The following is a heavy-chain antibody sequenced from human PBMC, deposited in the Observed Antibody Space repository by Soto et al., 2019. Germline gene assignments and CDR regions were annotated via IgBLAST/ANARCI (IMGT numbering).Heavy chain of an antibody. CDR3: AKNQGVELVPLATVYWFGP. CDR1: GFIFENFG. D-gene: IGHD1-26*01. CDR2: ISGSGFKK. Sequence: GGSLRLSCAASGFIFENFGMSWVRQAPGKGLEWISSISGSGFKKYYADSVKGRFTISRDNSKSTVYLELNNLSAEDTAVYHCAKNQGVELVPLATVYWFGPWGQGSVFTVSS. V-gene: IGHV3-23*01. J-gene: IGHJ5*02.